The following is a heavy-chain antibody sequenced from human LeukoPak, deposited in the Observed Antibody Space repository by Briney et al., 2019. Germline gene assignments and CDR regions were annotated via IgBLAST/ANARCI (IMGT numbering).Heavy chain of an antibody. D-gene: IGHD6-19*01. J-gene: IGHJ4*02. CDR2: INSDGSNT. Sequence: GGSLRLSCAASGFTFSSYWMHWVRQAPGKGLVWVSRINSDGSNTSYADSVKGRFTISRDNAKNTLYLQMNSLRAEDTAVYYCAREGIAVAGSFDYWGQGTLVTVSS. CDR3: AREGIAVAGSFDY. V-gene: IGHV3-74*01. CDR1: GFTFSSYW.